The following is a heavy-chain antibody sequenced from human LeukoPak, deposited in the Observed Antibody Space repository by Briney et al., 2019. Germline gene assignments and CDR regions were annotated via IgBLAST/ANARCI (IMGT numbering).Heavy chain of an antibody. CDR3: AKSILLTTFDS. D-gene: IGHD4-11*01. J-gene: IGHJ4*02. Sequence: GGSLRLSCAASGFTFSSYTMSWVRQAPGKGLEWVSAISGSGGSTYYADSVKGRFTISRDNSKNTLYLQMDSLRAVDTAVYYCAKSILLTTFDSWGQGTLVTVSS. CDR2: ISGSGGST. V-gene: IGHV3-23*01. CDR1: GFTFSSYT.